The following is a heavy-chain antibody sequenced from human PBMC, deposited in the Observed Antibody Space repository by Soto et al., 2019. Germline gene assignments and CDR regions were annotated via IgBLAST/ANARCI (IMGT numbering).Heavy chain of an antibody. J-gene: IGHJ6*02. V-gene: IGHV3-21*01. Sequence: EVQLVESGGGLVKPGGSLRLSCAASGFTFSSYSMNWVRQAPGKGLEWVSSITSSSSYIYYADSVKGRFTISRDNAKNSLYLQMNSLRAEDTAVYHCASEQWAGGMDVWGQGTTVTVSS. CDR3: ASEQWAGGMDV. D-gene: IGHD6-19*01. CDR2: ITSSSSYI. CDR1: GFTFSSYS.